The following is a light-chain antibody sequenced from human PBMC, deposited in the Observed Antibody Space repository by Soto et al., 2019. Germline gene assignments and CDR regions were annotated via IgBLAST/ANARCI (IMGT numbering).Light chain of an antibody. CDR2: DVI. CDR3: SSYTTSSTPVV. J-gene: IGLJ2*01. CDR1: SSDIGGYNY. Sequence: QSALTQPASVSGSPGQPITISCSGTSSDIGGYNYVSWYQHHPGKAPKLIIYDVINRPSGVSNRFSGSKSANTASQTISGLQAEDEADYFCSSYTTSSTPVVFGGGTKLTVL. V-gene: IGLV2-14*03.